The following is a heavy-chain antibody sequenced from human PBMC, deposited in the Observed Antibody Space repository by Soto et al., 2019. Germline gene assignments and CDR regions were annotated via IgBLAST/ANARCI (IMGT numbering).Heavy chain of an antibody. CDR1: GGSISSSNW. J-gene: IGHJ4*02. Sequence: QVQLQESGPGLVKPSGTLSLTCAVSGGSISSSNWWSWVRQPPGTGLEWIGEIYHSGSTNYNPSLKSRVTIAVDKSKNQFSLKLSSVTAGDTAVYYCARSLYSSGWFFDYWGQGTLVTVSS. CDR3: ARSLYSSGWFFDY. V-gene: IGHV4-4*02. CDR2: IYHSGST. D-gene: IGHD6-19*01.